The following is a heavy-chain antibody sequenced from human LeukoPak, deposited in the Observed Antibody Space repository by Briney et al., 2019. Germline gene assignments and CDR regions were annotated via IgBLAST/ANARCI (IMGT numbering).Heavy chain of an antibody. CDR3: ARDNSYGSPLDY. D-gene: IGHD5-18*01. V-gene: IGHV3-33*08. J-gene: IGHJ4*02. CDR2: IWNDGSNK. Sequence: PGGSLRLSCAASGFTFSSYAMVWVRQAPGKGLEWVALIWNDGSNKYYADSVKGRFTISRDNSKNTLDLQMTSLRAEDTAVYYCARDNSYGSPLDYWGQGTLVTVSS. CDR1: GFTFSSYA.